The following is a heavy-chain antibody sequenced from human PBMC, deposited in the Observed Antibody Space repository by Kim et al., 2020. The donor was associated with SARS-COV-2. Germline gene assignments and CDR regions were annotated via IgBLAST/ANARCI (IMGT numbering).Heavy chain of an antibody. CDR2: ISANGVST. D-gene: IGHD1-20*01. CDR3: AKDLRRGAITSLDAFDI. CDR1: GFTFSSYA. Sequence: GGSLRLSCAASGFTFSSYAMSWVRQAPGKGLEWVAGISANGVSTYYADSVRGRFTISRDNSKNTLYLQMNSLRAEDTAVYYCAKDLRRGAITSLDAFDIWGQGTTVTVSS. J-gene: IGHJ3*02. V-gene: IGHV3-23*01.